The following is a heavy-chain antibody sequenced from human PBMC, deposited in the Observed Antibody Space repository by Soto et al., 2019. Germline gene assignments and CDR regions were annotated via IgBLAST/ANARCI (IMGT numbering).Heavy chain of an antibody. D-gene: IGHD3-3*01. J-gene: IGHJ6*02. V-gene: IGHV1-69*13. CDR3: ARTCITIFGVAETTPGFPTFYGMDV. Sequence: GASVKVSCKASGGTFSSYAISWVRQAPGQGLEWMGGIIPIFGTANYAQKFQGRVTITADESTSTAYMELSSLRSEDTAVYYCARTCITIFGVAETTPGFPTFYGMDVWGQGTTVTVSS. CDR2: IIPIFGTA. CDR1: GGTFSSYA.